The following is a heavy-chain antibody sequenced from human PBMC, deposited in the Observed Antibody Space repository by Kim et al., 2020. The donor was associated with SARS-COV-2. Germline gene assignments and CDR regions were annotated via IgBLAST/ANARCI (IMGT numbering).Heavy chain of an antibody. J-gene: IGHJ4*02. CDR2: T. V-gene: IGHV3-53*04. CDR3: ARAFDSTGYYEY. D-gene: IGHD3-22*01. Sequence: TNYADSVKGRFTISRHNSKNTLFLQMNSLRPEDTAVYYCARAFDSTGYYEYWGQGTLVTVSS.